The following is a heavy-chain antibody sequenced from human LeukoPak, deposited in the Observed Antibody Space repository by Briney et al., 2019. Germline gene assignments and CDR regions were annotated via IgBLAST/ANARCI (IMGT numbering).Heavy chain of an antibody. CDR3: ARSGQYCSGGSCYRTYHDY. Sequence: PSETLSLTCIVSGGSISSSSYYWGWIRQPPGKGLEWIGSIYYSGSTYYNPSLKSRVTISIDTSKNQFSLKLSSVTAADTAVYYCARSGQYCSGGSCYRTYHDYWGQGTLVTVSS. J-gene: IGHJ4*02. D-gene: IGHD2-15*01. V-gene: IGHV4-39*01. CDR1: GGSISSSSYY. CDR2: IYYSGST.